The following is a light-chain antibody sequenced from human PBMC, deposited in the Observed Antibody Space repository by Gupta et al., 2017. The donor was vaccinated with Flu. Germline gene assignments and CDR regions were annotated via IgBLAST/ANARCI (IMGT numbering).Light chain of an antibody. Sequence: DIVMTQSPLSLPVTPGEPASISCRSSQSLLHSNGYNYLDWYLQKPGQSPQLLIYLGSNRASRVPDRFSGSGSGTDFTLKSSRVEAEDVGVYYCMQALQTPWTFGQGTKVEIK. J-gene: IGKJ1*01. CDR2: LGS. CDR1: QSLLHSNGYNY. V-gene: IGKV2-28*01. CDR3: MQALQTPWT.